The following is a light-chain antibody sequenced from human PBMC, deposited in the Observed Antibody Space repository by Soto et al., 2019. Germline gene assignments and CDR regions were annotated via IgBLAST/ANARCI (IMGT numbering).Light chain of an antibody. CDR1: SNDVGGYNY. Sequence: VLTQAASVSGSPGQSITISCTGTSNDVGGYNYVSWYQQHPDTAPKLIIYDVRYRPSGVSDRFSGSKSGNTASLTISGLQAEDEADYYCSAYTSSSTPYVFGSGTKVTVL. CDR3: SAYTSSSTPYV. J-gene: IGLJ1*01. V-gene: IGLV2-14*01. CDR2: DVR.